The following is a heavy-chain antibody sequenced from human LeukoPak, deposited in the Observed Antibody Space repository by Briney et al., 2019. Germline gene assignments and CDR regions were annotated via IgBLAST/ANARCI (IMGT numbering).Heavy chain of an antibody. J-gene: IGHJ5*02. CDR1: GYTFTSYY. Sequence: ASVNVSCKASGYTFTSYYMHWVRQAPGQGLEWMGIINPSGGSTSYAQKFQGRVTMTRDTSTSTVYMERSSLRSEDTAVYYCARDREWLLFDPWGQGTLVTVSS. V-gene: IGHV1-46*01. CDR3: ARDREWLLFDP. D-gene: IGHD3-3*01. CDR2: INPSGGST.